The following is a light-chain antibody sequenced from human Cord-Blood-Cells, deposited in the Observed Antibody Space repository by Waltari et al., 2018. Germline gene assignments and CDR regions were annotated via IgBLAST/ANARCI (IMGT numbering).Light chain of an antibody. J-gene: IGLJ2*01. CDR1: SGSIASHY. V-gene: IGLV6-57*01. Sequence: FMLTQPHSVSESPGKTVTISCTRRSGSIASHYVQWYQQRPGSSPTTVIYEDNQRPSGVPDRFSGSIDSSSNSASLTISGLKTEDEADYYCQSYDSSNHVVFGGGTKLTVL. CDR2: EDN. CDR3: QSYDSSNHVV.